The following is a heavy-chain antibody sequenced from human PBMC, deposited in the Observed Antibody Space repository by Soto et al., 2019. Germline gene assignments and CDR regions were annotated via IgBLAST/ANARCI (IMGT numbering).Heavy chain of an antibody. Sequence: PGESLKISCKGSGYGFSSYWVAWVRQMPGKGLEWMGIIYPGDSDTKYSPSFQGQVTISADRSISTAYLQWSSLKASDTAMYYCARPVAYSGSYYFDYWRQGTLVTVSS. D-gene: IGHD1-26*01. CDR3: ARPVAYSGSYYFDY. CDR2: IYPGDSDT. V-gene: IGHV5-51*01. J-gene: IGHJ4*02. CDR1: GYGFSSYW.